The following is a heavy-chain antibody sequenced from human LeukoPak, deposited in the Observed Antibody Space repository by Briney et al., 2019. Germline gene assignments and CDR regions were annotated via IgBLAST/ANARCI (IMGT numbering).Heavy chain of an antibody. CDR2: IYYSGST. J-gene: IGHJ4*02. V-gene: IGHV4-31*03. D-gene: IGHD7-27*01. CDR3: ASPAVGIDYYFDY. CDR1: GGSISSGGYY. Sequence: PSQTLSLTCTVSGGSISSGGYYWSWIRQHPGKGLEWIGYIYYSGSTYYNPSLKSRVTISVDTSKNQLSLKLSSVTAADTAVYYCASPAVGIDYYFDYWGQGTLVTVSS.